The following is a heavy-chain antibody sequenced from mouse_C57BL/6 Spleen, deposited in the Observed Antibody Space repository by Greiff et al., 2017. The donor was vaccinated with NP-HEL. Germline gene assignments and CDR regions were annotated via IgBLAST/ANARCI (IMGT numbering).Heavy chain of an antibody. V-gene: IGHV1-26*01. J-gene: IGHJ3*01. CDR2: INPNNGGT. CDR1: GYTFTDYY. Sequence: VQLQQSGPELVKPGASVKISCKASGYTFTDYYMNWVKQSHGKSLEWIGDINPNNGGTSYNQKFKGKATLTVDKSSSTAYMELRSLTSEDSAVYYCASYYGSSYEFAYWGQGTLVTVSA. D-gene: IGHD1-1*01. CDR3: ASYYGSSYEFAY.